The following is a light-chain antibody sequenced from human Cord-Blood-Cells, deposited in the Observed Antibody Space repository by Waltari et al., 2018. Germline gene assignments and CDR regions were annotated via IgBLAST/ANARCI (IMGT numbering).Light chain of an antibody. CDR1: SGHSSYI. J-gene: IGLJ1*01. CDR3: ETWDSNTRV. Sequence: QPVLTQSSSASASLGSSVQLTCTLSSGHSSYIIAWHPQQPGKAPRYLMKLEGSGSYNKGSGGPDRLAGSSSGADLYLTISNRQSETEAAYYCETWDSNTRVFGTGTKVTF. CDR2: LEGSGSY. V-gene: IGLV4-60*03.